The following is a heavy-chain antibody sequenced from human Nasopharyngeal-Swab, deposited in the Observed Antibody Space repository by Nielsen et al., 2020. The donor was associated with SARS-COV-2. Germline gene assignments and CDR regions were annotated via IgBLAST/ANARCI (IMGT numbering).Heavy chain of an antibody. J-gene: IGHJ4*02. Sequence: GESLKISCAASGFTVSRYSFHWVRQAPGKGLEWVAVIRPGGDSRIYGDSMKGRFAVSRDNSKNTLYLQIDDLRSEDTAVYYCARDGPNWNLDYWGQGTLVTVSS. D-gene: IGHD1-1*01. V-gene: IGHV3-33*01. CDR3: ARDGPNWNLDY. CDR2: IRPGGDSR. CDR1: GFTVSRYS.